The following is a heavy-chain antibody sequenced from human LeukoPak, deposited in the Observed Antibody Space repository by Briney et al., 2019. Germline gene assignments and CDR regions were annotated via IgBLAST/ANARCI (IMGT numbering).Heavy chain of an antibody. CDR1: GFTFSSYW. CDR3: ARDPSQDYDSFDY. D-gene: IGHD5-12*01. Sequence: GGSLRLSCAASGFTFSSYWMSWVRQAPGKGLELVANIKQDGSEKYYVDSVKGRFTISRDNAKNSLYLQMNSLRAEDTAVYYCARDPSQDYDSFDYWGQGTLVTVSS. CDR2: IKQDGSEK. J-gene: IGHJ4*02. V-gene: IGHV3-7*03.